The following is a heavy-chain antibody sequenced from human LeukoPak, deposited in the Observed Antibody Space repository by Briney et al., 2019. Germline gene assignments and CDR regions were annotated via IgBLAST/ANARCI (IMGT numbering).Heavy chain of an antibody. CDR2: FDPEDGET. V-gene: IGHV1-24*01. CDR1: GYTLTELS. CDR3: ATRRPGYYDSSGYRGEDFDY. Sequence: ASVKVSCKVSGYTLTELSMHWVRQAPGKGLEWMGGFDPEDGETIYAQKFQGRVTMTEDTSTDTAYMELSSLRSEDTAVYYCATRRPGYYDSSGYRGEDFDYLFQGTLESVSS. D-gene: IGHD3-22*01. J-gene: IGHJ4*02.